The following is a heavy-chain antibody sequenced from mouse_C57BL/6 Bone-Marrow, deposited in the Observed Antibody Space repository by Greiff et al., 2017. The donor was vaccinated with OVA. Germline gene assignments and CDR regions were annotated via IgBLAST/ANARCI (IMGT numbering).Heavy chain of an antibody. D-gene: IGHD2-2*01. Sequence: QVQLQQSGAELVRPGASVTLSCKASGYTFTDYDMHWVKQTPVHGLEWIGAIDPETGGTAYNQKFKGKAILTADRSSSTAYMELRSLTSEDSAVYYCKRDLLWLRRGYWGQGTTLTVSS. CDR1: GYTFTDYD. CDR3: KRDLLWLRRGY. J-gene: IGHJ2*01. V-gene: IGHV1-15*01. CDR2: IDPETGGT.